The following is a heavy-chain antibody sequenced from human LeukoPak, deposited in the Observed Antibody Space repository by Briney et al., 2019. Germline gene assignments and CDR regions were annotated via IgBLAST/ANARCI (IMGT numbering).Heavy chain of an antibody. CDR2: IYYSGST. D-gene: IGHD2-21*02. Sequence: PSETLSLTCTVSGGSISSYYWSWIRQPPGKGLEWIGYIYYSGSTNYNPSLKSRVTISVDTSKNQFSLKLSSVTAADTAVYYCARAVHCGGDCYSGAFDIWGQGTMVTVSS. CDR1: GGSISSYY. V-gene: IGHV4-59*01. CDR3: ARAVHCGGDCYSGAFDI. J-gene: IGHJ3*02.